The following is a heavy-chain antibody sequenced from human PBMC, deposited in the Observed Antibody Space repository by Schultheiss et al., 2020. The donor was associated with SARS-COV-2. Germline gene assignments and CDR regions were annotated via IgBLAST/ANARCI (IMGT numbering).Heavy chain of an antibody. Sequence: GGSLRLSCVASGFTFSDYAMTWVRQAPGKGLEWVATIAAMGTFYTDSVKGRFIISRDNSKNTLSLQMNSLRAEDTAVYYCAKGGSGWEIDYWGQGTLVTVSS. CDR3: AKGGSGWEIDY. CDR1: GFTFSDYA. CDR2: IAAMGT. J-gene: IGHJ4*02. D-gene: IGHD6-19*01. V-gene: IGHV3-23*01.